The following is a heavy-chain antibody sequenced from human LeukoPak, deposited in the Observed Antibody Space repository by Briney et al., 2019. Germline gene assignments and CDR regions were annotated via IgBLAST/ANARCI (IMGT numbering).Heavy chain of an antibody. CDR1: GGSITSYY. Sequence: SETLSLTCTVSGGSITSYYWSWLRQPPGKGLEWIGYMYYIGSNKYNPSLKSRVTISEDTSKNQFSLKLSSVTAADTAVYYCARPIPSVRYFDWSTPYDAFDIWGQGTMVTVSS. CDR3: ARPIPSVRYFDWSTPYDAFDI. D-gene: IGHD3-9*01. V-gene: IGHV4-59*08. J-gene: IGHJ3*02. CDR2: MYYIGSN.